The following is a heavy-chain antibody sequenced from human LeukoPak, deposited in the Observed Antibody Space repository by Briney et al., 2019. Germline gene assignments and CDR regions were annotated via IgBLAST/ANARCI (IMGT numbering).Heavy chain of an antibody. J-gene: IGHJ4*02. CDR2: IFGSGGST. CDR1: GFTFSSYA. D-gene: IGHD6-19*01. CDR3: AKTTTGYSSGRYPGWPVDY. V-gene: IGHV3-23*01. Sequence: GSLRLSCAASGFTFSSYAMYWVRQAPGKGLEWVSGIFGSGGSTHYADSVKGRFTISRDNSKNTVYLQMNTLRAEDTAVYYCAKTTTGYSSGRYPGWPVDYWGQGTLVTVSS.